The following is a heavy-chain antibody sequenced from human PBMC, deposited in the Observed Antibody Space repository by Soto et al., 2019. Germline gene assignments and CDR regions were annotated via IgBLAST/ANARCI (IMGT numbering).Heavy chain of an antibody. V-gene: IGHV3-21*01. Sequence: EGSLNLSCAASGFTFSTYTMNWVRQAPGKGLEWISSISSGSSYIYYAGSVKGRFTISRDNAKNSLFLQMNSLRADDTAVYYCARDILSGGAYPDSWGQGTKVTVSS. J-gene: IGHJ5*01. D-gene: IGHD3-10*01. CDR1: GFTFSTYT. CDR3: ARDILSGGAYPDS. CDR2: ISSGSSYI.